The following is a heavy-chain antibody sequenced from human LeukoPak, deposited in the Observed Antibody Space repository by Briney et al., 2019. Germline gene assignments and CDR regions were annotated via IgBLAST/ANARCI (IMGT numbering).Heavy chain of an antibody. D-gene: IGHD5-24*01. Sequence: PSETLSLTCTVSGDSISSYYWTWIRQPPGKGLECIGYISNSGSANYNPSLKSRVTISVDASRNQFSLKLSSVTAADTAVYYCARVGWLQSINYYYYYMDVWGKGTTVTVSS. CDR2: ISNSGSA. V-gene: IGHV4-59*01. J-gene: IGHJ6*03. CDR1: GDSISSYY. CDR3: ARVGWLQSINYYYYYMDV.